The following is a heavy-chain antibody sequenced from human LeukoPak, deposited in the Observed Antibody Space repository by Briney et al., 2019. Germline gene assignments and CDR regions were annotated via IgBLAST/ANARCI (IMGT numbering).Heavy chain of an antibody. J-gene: IGHJ4*02. CDR2: SGTSDDS. CDR1: GFTFRDYA. Sequence: GGSLRLSCAASGFTFRDYAMYWVRQAPGKGLEWVSASGTSDDSYYTDSVKGRFTISRDNSKNTLYLQMDTLRVEDTAVYYCAKALGAICGTGCSSRYFDCWGQGTLVTVSS. D-gene: IGHD2-21*02. CDR3: AKALGAICGTGCSSRYFDC. V-gene: IGHV3-23*01.